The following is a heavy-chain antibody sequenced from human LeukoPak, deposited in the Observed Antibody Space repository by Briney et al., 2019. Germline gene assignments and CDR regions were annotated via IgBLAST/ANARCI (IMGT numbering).Heavy chain of an antibody. J-gene: IGHJ6*02. CDR1: GYTFPYYD. CDR2: MNPYTGNT. V-gene: IGHV1-8*01. CDR3: ARPHSSGGHYYYYGMDV. D-gene: IGHD6-25*01. Sequence: ASVKVSCKASGYTFPYYDINWVRQASGQGLEWMGWMNPYTGNTGYAQRFQGRVTMTRDTSITTAYMELSSLQSEDTAVYYCARPHSSGGHYYYYGMDVWGQGTTVTVSS.